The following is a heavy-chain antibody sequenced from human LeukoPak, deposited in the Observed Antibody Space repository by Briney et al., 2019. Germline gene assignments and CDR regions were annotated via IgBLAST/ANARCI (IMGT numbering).Heavy chain of an antibody. J-gene: IGHJ4*02. Sequence: GGSLRLSCAASGFTFSSNSMNWVRQAPGKGLEWISYISSSSSTIYYADSVKGRFTISRDNAKNSLYLQLISLRAEDTAVYYCARDRHSSVDYWGQGTLVTVSS. CDR3: ARDRHSSVDY. D-gene: IGHD3-22*01. CDR2: ISSSSSTI. V-gene: IGHV3-48*01. CDR1: GFTFSSNS.